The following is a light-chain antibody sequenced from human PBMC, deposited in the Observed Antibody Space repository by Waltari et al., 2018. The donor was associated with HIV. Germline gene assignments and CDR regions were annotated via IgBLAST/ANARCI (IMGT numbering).Light chain of an antibody. CDR2: GAS. J-gene: IGKJ2*01. Sequence: ATLSCRASQSVSSSYLAWYQQKPGQAPRLLIYGASSRATGIPDRFSGSGSGTDFTLTISRLEPEDFAVYYCQQYGSSPWYTFGQGTKLEIK. CDR1: QSVSSSY. CDR3: QQYGSSPWYT. V-gene: IGKV3-20*01.